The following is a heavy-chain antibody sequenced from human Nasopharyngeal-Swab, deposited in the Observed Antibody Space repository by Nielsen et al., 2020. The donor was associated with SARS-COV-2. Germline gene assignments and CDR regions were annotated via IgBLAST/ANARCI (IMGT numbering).Heavy chain of an antibody. V-gene: IGHV4-4*02. J-gene: IGHJ3*02. D-gene: IGHD6-13*01. CDR2: IYHSGST. CDR3: ARRPGGIAAAGDAFDI. Sequence: VRQAPGKGLEWIGEIYHSGSTNCNPSLKSRVTISVDKSKNQFSLKLSSVTAADTAVYYCARRPGGIAAAGDAFDIWGQGTMVTVSS.